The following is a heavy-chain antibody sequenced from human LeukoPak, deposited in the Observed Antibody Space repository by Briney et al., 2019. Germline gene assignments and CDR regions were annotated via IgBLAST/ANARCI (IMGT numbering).Heavy chain of an antibody. V-gene: IGHV4-59*01. J-gene: IGHJ4*02. Sequence: PSETLSLTCTVSGGSISSYYWSWIRQPPGKGLEWIGYIYYSGSTNYNPSLKSRVTISVDTSKYQFSLKLSSVTAADTAVYYCARELENYYDSSGYYYDWGQGTLVTVSS. CDR2: IYYSGST. D-gene: IGHD3-22*01. CDR1: GGSISSYY. CDR3: ARELENYYDSSGYYYD.